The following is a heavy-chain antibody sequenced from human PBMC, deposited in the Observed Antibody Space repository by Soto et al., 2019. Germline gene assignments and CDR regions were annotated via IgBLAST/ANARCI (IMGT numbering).Heavy chain of an antibody. CDR3: ARAGAVAGLYFQH. J-gene: IGHJ1*01. CDR2: ISYDGSNK. D-gene: IGHD6-19*01. CDR1: GFTFSSYA. Sequence: GSLRLSCAASGFTFSSYAMHWVRQAPGKGLEWVAVISYDGSNKYYADSVKGRFTISRDNSKNTLYLQMNSLRAEDTAVYYCARAGAVAGLYFQHWGQGTLVTVSS. V-gene: IGHV3-30-3*01.